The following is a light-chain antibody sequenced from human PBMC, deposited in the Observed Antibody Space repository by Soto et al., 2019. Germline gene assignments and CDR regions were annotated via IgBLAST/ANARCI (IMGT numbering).Light chain of an antibody. Sequence: QSALTQPASVSGSPGQSITISCTGTSSDVGGYNYVSWYQQHPGKAPKLMIYEVSNRPSGVSNRFSGSKSDNTASLTISGLQAEDEADSYCSSYTSSSTVFGTGTKVTVL. CDR3: SSYTSSSTV. V-gene: IGLV2-14*01. J-gene: IGLJ1*01. CDR2: EVS. CDR1: SSDVGGYNY.